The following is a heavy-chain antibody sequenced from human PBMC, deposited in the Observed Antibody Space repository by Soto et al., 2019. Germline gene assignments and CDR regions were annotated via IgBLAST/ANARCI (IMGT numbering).Heavy chain of an antibody. CDR1: GYTFTGYY. CDR3: ARERGYCSGGSCYLFSFDI. D-gene: IGHD2-15*01. J-gene: IGHJ3*02. CDR2: INPNSGGT. Sequence: GASVKVSCKASGYTFTGYYMHWVRRAPGQGLEWMGWINPNSGGTNYAQKFQGWVTMTRDTSISTAYMELSRLRSDDTAVYYCARERGYCSGGSCYLFSFDIWGQGTMVTVSS. V-gene: IGHV1-2*04.